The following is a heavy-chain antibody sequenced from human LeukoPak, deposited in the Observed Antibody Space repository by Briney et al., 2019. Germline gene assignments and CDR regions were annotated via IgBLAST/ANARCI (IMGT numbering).Heavy chain of an antibody. CDR2: ISAYNGNT. D-gene: IGHD2-2*02. CDR1: GYTFTSYG. J-gene: IGHJ3*02. V-gene: IGHV1-18*01. Sequence: ASVKVSCKASGYTFTSYGISWVRQAPGQGLEWMGWISAYNGNTNYAQKLQGRVTMTTDTSTSTAYMELRSLRSDDTAVYYCARHAFYCSSTSCYSPFDIWGQGTMVTVSS. CDR3: ARHAFYCSSTSCYSPFDI.